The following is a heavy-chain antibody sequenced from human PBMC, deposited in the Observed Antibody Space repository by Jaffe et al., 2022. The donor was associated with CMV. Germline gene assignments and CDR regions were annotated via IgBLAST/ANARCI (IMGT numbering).Heavy chain of an antibody. CDR3: ARVRGGEGYYYDSSGYNWYFDL. D-gene: IGHD3-22*01. Sequence: EVQLVESGGGLVQPGGSLRLSCAASGFTFSSYWMHWVRQAPGKGLVWVSRINSDGSSTSYADSVKGRFTISRDNAKNTLYLQMNSLRAEDTAVYYCARVRGGEGYYYDSSGYNWYFDLWGRGTLVTVSS. CDR2: INSDGSST. V-gene: IGHV3-74*01. J-gene: IGHJ2*01. CDR1: GFTFSSYW.